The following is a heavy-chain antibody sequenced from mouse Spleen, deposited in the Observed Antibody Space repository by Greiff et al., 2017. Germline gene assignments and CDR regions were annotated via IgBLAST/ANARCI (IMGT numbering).Heavy chain of an antibody. V-gene: IGHV5-6-5*01. J-gene: IGHJ3*01. CDR3: AREGDGYVQGAWFAY. Sequence: EVKLVESGGGLVKPGGSLKLSCAASGFTFSNYAMSWVRQTPEQRLEWVATISSGGSTYYPDSVKGRFTIPRDNGRNILYLQMGSLRSEDTAMYYCAREGDGYVQGAWFAYRGQGTLVTVSA. CDR2: ISSGGST. CDR1: GFTFSNYA. D-gene: IGHD2-2*01.